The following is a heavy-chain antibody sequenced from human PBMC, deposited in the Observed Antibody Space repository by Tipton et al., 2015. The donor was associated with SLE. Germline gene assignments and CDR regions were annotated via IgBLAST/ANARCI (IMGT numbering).Heavy chain of an antibody. CDR1: GFTFSSYW. J-gene: IGHJ4*02. Sequence: SLRLSCAASGFTFSSYWMHWVRQAPGKGLVWVSRINSDGSITNYADSVKGRFTISRDNAKNTLFLQMDILTVEDTAVYYCAKGRYSGTLIDFWGQGTLVTVSS. CDR3: AKGRYSGTLIDF. D-gene: IGHD1-26*01. CDR2: INSDGSIT. V-gene: IGHV3-74*01.